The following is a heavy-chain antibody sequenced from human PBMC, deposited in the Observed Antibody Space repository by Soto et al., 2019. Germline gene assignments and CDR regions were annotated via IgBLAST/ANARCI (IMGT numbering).Heavy chain of an antibody. CDR3: TTDPGGDWLFSYYYYYYGMDV. Sequence: PGGSLRLSCAASGFTFSSYDMHWVRQGTGQGLEWVSTIGIADNRYYLSSVTGRFTISRDDSKNTLYLQMNSLKTEDTAVYYCTTDPGGDWLFSYYYYYYGMDVWGQGTTVTVSS. V-gene: IGHV3-13*04. D-gene: IGHD3-9*01. CDR2: IGIADNR. J-gene: IGHJ6*02. CDR1: GFTFSSYD.